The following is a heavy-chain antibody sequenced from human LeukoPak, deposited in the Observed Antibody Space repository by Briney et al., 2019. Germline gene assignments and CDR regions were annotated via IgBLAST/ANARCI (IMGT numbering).Heavy chain of an antibody. D-gene: IGHD6-13*01. CDR1: GFTFRSYG. V-gene: IGHV3-30*02. CDR2: IRYDASNR. Sequence: GGSLRLSCAASGFTFRSYGMHWVRQAPGKGLEWLAFIRYDASNRYYADSVKGRFTISRDNSKNTLYLQMNTLRSEDTAVYYCAKAPKRGSWYFDYWGQGTLVTVSS. CDR3: AKAPKRGSWYFDY. J-gene: IGHJ4*02.